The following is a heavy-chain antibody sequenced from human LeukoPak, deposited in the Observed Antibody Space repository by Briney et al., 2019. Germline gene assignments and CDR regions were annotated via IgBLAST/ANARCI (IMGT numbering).Heavy chain of an antibody. D-gene: IGHD1-7*01. CDR1: GGSVNGYY. Sequence: RPSETLSLTCTVSGGSVNGYYWNWIRQAPGKGLEWIGFIHYSGLTVYSPSLQSRVSMSVDTSRNQFSLDLSSVTAADTALYYCARDPPEDEWNSLESWGQGILVTVSS. CDR2: IHYSGLT. CDR3: ARDPPEDEWNSLES. V-gene: IGHV4-59*02. J-gene: IGHJ4*02.